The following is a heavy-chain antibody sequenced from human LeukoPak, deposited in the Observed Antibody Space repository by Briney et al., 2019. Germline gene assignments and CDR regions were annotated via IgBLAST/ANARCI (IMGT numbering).Heavy chain of an antibody. Sequence: PGGSLRLSCAASGFTFSSYSMNWVRQAPGKGLEWVSSISSSSTYIDYADSVKGRFTISRDNAKNSLYLQMNSLRAEDTAVYYCASSSRGALDYWGQGTLVTVSS. D-gene: IGHD3-10*01. J-gene: IGHJ4*02. CDR1: GFTFSSYS. CDR3: ASSSRGALDY. CDR2: ISSSSTYI. V-gene: IGHV3-21*01.